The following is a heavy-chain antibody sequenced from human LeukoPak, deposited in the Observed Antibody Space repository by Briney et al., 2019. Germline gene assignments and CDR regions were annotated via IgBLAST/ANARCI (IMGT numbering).Heavy chain of an antibody. CDR1: GFTFSSYA. CDR3: AKDGNWNSWTGGPFDY. Sequence: GGSLRLSCAASGFTFSSYAMSWVRQAPGKGLEWVSAISGSGGSTYYADSVKGRFTISRDNSKNTLYLQMNSLRAEDTAVYYCAKDGNWNSWTGGPFDYWGQGTLVTVSS. CDR2: ISGSGGST. D-gene: IGHD1-7*01. V-gene: IGHV3-23*01. J-gene: IGHJ4*02.